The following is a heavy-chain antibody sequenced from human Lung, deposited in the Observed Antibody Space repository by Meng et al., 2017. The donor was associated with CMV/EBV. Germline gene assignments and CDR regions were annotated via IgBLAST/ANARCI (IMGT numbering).Heavy chain of an antibody. CDR1: GGSISSSSYY. D-gene: IGHD6-13*01. V-gene: IGHV4-39*07. Sequence: SETLSLTCTVSGGSISSSSYYWGGIRQPPGKGLEWIGSIYYSGSTYYNPSLKSRVTISVDTSKNQFSLKLSSVTAADTAVYYCARGSQHPDGWFDPWGQGTLVTVSS. J-gene: IGHJ5*02. CDR2: IYYSGST. CDR3: ARGSQHPDGWFDP.